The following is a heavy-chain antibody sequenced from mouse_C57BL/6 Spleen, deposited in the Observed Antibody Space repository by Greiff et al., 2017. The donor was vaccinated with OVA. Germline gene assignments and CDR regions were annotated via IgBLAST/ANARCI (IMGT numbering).Heavy chain of an antibody. CDR1: GYTFTSYW. J-gene: IGHJ3*01. V-gene: IGHV1-59*01. CDR2: IDPSDSYT. CDR3: AREGTAQATWFAY. Sequence: QVQLQQPGAELVRPGTSVKLSCKASGYTFTSYWMHWVKQRPGQGLEWIGVIDPSDSYTNYNQKFKGKATLTVDTSSSTAYMQLSSLTSEDSAVYYCAREGTAQATWFAYWGQGTLVTVSA. D-gene: IGHD3-2*02.